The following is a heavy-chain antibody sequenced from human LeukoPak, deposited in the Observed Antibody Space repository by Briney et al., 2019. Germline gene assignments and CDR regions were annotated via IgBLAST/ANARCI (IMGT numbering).Heavy chain of an antibody. J-gene: IGHJ4*02. CDR1: GFTFSSYA. D-gene: IGHD1-26*01. Sequence: GGSLRLSCAAAGFTFSSYAMSWVRQAPGKGLEWVSAISGSGGSTYYTDSVKGRFTISRDNSKNTLYLQMNSLRAEDTAVYYCAKDFGGSHPYYFDYWGQGTLVTVSS. CDR3: AKDFGGSHPYYFDY. V-gene: IGHV3-23*01. CDR2: ISGSGGST.